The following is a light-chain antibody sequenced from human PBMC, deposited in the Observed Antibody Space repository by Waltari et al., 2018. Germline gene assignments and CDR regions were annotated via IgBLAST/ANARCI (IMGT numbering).Light chain of an antibody. J-gene: IGKJ1*01. Sequence: DIQMTQSPSTLSASVGDRVTTPCRASQSISKWLAWYPQKAGKAPKILIYKASSLESDVPSRFSGSGSGTEFTLTISSLQPDDFATYYCQQYNSYPWTFGQGTKVEIK. CDR2: KAS. CDR1: QSISKW. V-gene: IGKV1-5*03. CDR3: QQYNSYPWT.